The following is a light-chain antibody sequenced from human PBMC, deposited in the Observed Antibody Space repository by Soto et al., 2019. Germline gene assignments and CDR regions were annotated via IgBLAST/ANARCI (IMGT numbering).Light chain of an antibody. V-gene: IGLV2-8*01. CDR2: EVS. J-gene: IGLJ1*01. Sequence: QSALTQPPSASGSPGQSVTISCTGTSSDVGGYNYVSWYQQHPGKAPKLMIYEVSKRPSGVPDRFSGSKSGNTASLTVSGLPAEDEADYYCSSYAGSHTLYVFGTGTKVTVL. CDR1: SSDVGGYNY. CDR3: SSYAGSHTLYV.